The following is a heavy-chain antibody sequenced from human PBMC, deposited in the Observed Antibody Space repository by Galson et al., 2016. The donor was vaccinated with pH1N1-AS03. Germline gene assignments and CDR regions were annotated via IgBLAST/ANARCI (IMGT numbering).Heavy chain of an antibody. CDR1: GYTFTSYG. Sequence: SVKVSCKASGYTFTSYGITWVRQAPGQGLEWMGWISGYNGNTNYAQKFHDRVTITADESTSTVFMELSSLKSEDTAVYYCARTSNADPADFYYYGMGIWGQGTTVTVSS. D-gene: IGHD4-11*01. CDR2: ISGYNGNT. V-gene: IGHV1-18*04. CDR3: ARTSNADPADFYYYGMGI. J-gene: IGHJ6*02.